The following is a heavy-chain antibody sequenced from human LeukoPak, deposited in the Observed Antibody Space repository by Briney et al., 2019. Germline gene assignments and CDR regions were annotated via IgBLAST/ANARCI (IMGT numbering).Heavy chain of an antibody. D-gene: IGHD3-3*01. V-gene: IGHV4-4*07. CDR1: GGSIGNYY. CDR3: ARARSRVVSGGAFEI. Sequence: SETLSLTCTVSGGSIGNYYWSWIRQPAGKGLEWIGRIYSSGSTNYNPSLKSRVTVSLDTSKNQFSLKMNSLTAADTAVYYCARARSRVVSGGAFEIWGQGTLVTVSS. CDR2: IYSSGST. J-gene: IGHJ3*02.